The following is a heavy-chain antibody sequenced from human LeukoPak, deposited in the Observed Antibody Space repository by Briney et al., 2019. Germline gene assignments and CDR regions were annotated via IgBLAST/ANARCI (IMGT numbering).Heavy chain of an antibody. CDR1: GGSISSGGYY. CDR3: ARVARLGIAAFYYFDY. CDR2: IYYSGST. D-gene: IGHD6-13*01. J-gene: IGHJ4*02. V-gene: IGHV4-31*03. Sequence: PSETLSLTCTVSGGSISSGGYYWRWIRQHPGKGLEWIGYIYYSGSTYYNPSLKSRVTISVDTSKNQFSLKLSSVTAADTAVYYCARVARLGIAAFYYFDYWGQGTLVTVSS.